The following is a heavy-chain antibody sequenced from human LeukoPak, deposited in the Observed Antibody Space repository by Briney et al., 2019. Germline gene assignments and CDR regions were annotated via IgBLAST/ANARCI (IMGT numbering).Heavy chain of an antibody. CDR3: ARGNQLTHELDY. V-gene: IGHV4-34*01. D-gene: IGHD2-2*01. J-gene: IGHJ4*02. CDR1: GGSFSGYY. Sequence: PSETLSLTCAVYGGSFSGYYWSWIRQPPGKGLEWIGEINHSGSTNYNPSLKSRVTISVDTSKNQFSLKLSSVTAADTAVYYCARGNQLTHELDYWGQGTLVTVSS. CDR2: INHSGST.